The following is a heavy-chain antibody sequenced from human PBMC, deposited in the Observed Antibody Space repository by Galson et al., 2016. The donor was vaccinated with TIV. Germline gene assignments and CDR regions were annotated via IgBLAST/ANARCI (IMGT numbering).Heavy chain of an antibody. V-gene: IGHV1-18*01. CDR1: GYTFTSYG. Sequence: SVKVSCKASGYTFTSYGISWVRQAPGQGLEWMGWISTYNGNTNYVQKLQGRVTMTTDTSTSTAYMELRSLRSDDTARYYCAKARGYGYGSPQDYYYGMDVLGQGPTVTVS. D-gene: IGHD5-18*01. CDR3: AKARGYGYGSPQDYYYGMDV. CDR2: ISTYNGNT. J-gene: IGHJ6*02.